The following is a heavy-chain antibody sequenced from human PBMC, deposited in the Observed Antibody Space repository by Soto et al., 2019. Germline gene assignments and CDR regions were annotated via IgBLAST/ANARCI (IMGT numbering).Heavy chain of an antibody. V-gene: IGHV3-15*07. CDR1: GFTFTNAW. J-gene: IGHJ4*02. Sequence: EVQLVESGGGLVKPGESLRLSYAASGFTFTNAWMNWVRQAPGKGLEWVGRIRSKTDGGTPDYAAPVKGRFTISRDDSKNTLYVQMNSLKTEDTAIYYCTTEQGYWGQGTLVTVSS. CDR2: IRSKTDGGTP. CDR3: TTEQGY.